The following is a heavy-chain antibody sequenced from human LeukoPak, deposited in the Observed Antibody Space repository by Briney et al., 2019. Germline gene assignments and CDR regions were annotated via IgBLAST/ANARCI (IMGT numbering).Heavy chain of an antibody. CDR2: IYYGGTT. V-gene: IGHV4-38-2*02. Sequence: PSETLSLTCTVSGYSISSGYYWGWIRQPPGNRLEWIASIYYGGTTQYNPSLKSRATISIDTSNNRFPLRLTSATAADTAVYYCARWSSDWENNYFDPWGQGILVTVSS. CDR3: ARWSSDWENNYFDP. CDR1: GYSISSGYY. J-gene: IGHJ5*02. D-gene: IGHD6-19*01.